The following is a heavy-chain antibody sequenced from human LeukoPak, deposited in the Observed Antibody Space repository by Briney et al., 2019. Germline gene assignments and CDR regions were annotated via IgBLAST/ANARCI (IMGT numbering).Heavy chain of an antibody. V-gene: IGHV1-8*01. Sequence: ADSVKVSCKASGYTFSTSDINWVRQATGQGLEWMGWMNPYSGNAGYAQKFQGRVTMTRDTSISAAYMELSSLRSEDTAVYYCARGYSGVMEGHFDYWGQGTLITVSS. CDR3: ARGYSGVMEGHFDY. J-gene: IGHJ4*02. CDR1: GYTFSTSD. D-gene: IGHD5-12*01. CDR2: MNPYSGNA.